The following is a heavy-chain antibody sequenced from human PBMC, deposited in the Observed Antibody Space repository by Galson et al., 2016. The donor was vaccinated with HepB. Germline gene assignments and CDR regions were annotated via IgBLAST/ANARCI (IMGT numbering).Heavy chain of an antibody. CDR1: GFPFSQYN. Sequence: SLRLSCAASGFPFSQYNMNWVRQAPGKGLEWVSFISSSSSYIYYVDSVKGRFTISRDNSKNTVYLQMNSLRAEDTAVYYCAREVGYSYVVTINWFDPWGQGTLVTVSS. CDR2: ISSSSSYI. V-gene: IGHV3-21*06. D-gene: IGHD5-18*01. J-gene: IGHJ5*02. CDR3: AREVGYSYVVTINWFDP.